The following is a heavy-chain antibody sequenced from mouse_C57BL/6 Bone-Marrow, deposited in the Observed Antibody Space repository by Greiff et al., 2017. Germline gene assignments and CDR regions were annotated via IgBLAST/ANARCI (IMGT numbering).Heavy chain of an antibody. CDR1: GYTFTSYW. J-gene: IGHJ3*01. D-gene: IGHD2-4*01. CDR3: ARVMIRGWFAY. Sequence: QVQLQQPGAELVRPGTSVKLSCKASGYTFTSYWMHWVKQRPGQGLEWIGVIDPSDSYTNYNQKFKGKATLTVDTSSSTAYMQLSSLTAEDSAVYYCARVMIRGWFAYWGQGTLVTVSA. V-gene: IGHV1-59*01. CDR2: IDPSDSYT.